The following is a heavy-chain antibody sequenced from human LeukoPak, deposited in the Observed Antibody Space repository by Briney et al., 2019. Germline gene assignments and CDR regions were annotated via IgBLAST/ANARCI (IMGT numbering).Heavy chain of an antibody. Sequence: PGGSLRLSCTASGFTFSSYSMNWVRQAPGKGLEWVSYISSSGSTIYYADSVKGRFTISRDNAKNSLYLQMNSLRAEDTAVYYCARDLSLYRSGGSCYSLNYWGQGTLVTVSS. J-gene: IGHJ4*02. CDR3: ARDLSLYRSGGSCYSLNY. CDR2: ISSSGSTI. D-gene: IGHD2-15*01. CDR1: GFTFSSYS. V-gene: IGHV3-48*04.